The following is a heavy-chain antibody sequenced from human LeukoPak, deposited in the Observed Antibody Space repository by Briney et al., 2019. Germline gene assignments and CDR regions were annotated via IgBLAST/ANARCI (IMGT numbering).Heavy chain of an antibody. J-gene: IGHJ4*02. CDR1: GFSFSDYY. D-gene: IGHD6-19*01. Sequence: PGGSLRLSCAASGFSFSDYYMSWIRQAPGKGLGWVSCISSSGTSIYQADSVKGRFTISRDNAKNSLYLQMSSLRAEDTVVYYCARAPGYSSGWSFNYWGQGTLVTVS. V-gene: IGHV3-11*01. CDR3: ARAPGYSSGWSFNY. CDR2: ISSSGTSI.